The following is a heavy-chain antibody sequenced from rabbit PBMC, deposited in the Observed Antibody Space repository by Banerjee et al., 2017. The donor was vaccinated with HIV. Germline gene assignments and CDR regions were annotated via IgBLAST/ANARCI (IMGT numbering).Heavy chain of an antibody. D-gene: IGHD1-1*01. V-gene: IGHV1S43*01. CDR1: GFDFSSYY. CDR2: IDPVFGST. J-gene: IGHJ4*01. Sequence: QEQLVEYGGGLVKPGGTLTLTCKASGFDFSSYYMSWVRQAPGKGLEWIGYIDPVFGSTYYASWVNGRFTISSHNAQNTLYLQLNSLTAADTATYFCARVVVVIGINLWGPGTLVTDS. CDR3: ARVVVVIGINL.